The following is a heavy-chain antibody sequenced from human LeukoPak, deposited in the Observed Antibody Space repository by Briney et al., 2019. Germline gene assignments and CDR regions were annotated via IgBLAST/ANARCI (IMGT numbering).Heavy chain of an antibody. J-gene: IGHJ3*02. CDR2: ICYSGST. Sequence: SETLSLTCAVSGGSISSYYWSWIRQPPGKGLEWIGYICYSGSTNYNPSLKSRVTISVDTSKNQFSLKLSSVTAADTAVYYCASYLGYAFDIWGQGTMVTVSS. CDR3: ASYLGYAFDI. CDR1: GGSISSYY. V-gene: IGHV4-59*08.